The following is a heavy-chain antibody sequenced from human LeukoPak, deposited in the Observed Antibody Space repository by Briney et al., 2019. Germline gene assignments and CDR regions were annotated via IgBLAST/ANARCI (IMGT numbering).Heavy chain of an antibody. CDR3: ARVGSSWPHYYFDY. CDR2: VFSSGST. D-gene: IGHD6-13*01. V-gene: IGHV4-39*07. CDR1: GASINFISYY. Sequence: PSATLSLTCTVSGASINFISYYWGWIRQPPGKGLEWIGNVFSSGSTYYNPSLKSRVTISIDTSKNQFSLRLSSVTAADTAVYYCARVGSSWPHYYFDYWGLGTLVTVSS. J-gene: IGHJ4*02.